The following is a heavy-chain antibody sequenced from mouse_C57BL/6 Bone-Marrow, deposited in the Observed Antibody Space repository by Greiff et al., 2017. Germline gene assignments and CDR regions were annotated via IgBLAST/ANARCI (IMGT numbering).Heavy chain of an antibody. CDR1: GYTFTSYW. D-gene: IGHD2-1*01. Sequence: QVQLQQPGAELVRPGSSVKLSCKASGYTFTSYWMDWVKQRPGHGLEWIGNIYPSDSETHYNQKFKDKATLTVDKSSSTAYMQLSSLTSEDSAVYYCARWTYGKSYWGQGTTLTVSS. V-gene: IGHV1-61*01. CDR2: IYPSDSET. CDR3: ARWTYGKSY. J-gene: IGHJ2*01.